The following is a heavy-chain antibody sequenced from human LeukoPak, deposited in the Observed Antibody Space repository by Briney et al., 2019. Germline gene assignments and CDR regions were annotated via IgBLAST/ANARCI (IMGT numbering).Heavy chain of an antibody. CDR2: IRGSGGST. CDR3: ARDQVGAVDY. V-gene: IGHV3-23*01. CDR1: GFTFSSYA. D-gene: IGHD1-26*01. J-gene: IGHJ4*02. Sequence: SGGSLRLSCAASGFTFSSYAMSWVRQTPVKGLEWVSAIRGSGGSTFYADSVKGRFTISRDNSKNTLYLQMNSLRAEDTAVYYCARDQVGAVDYWGQGTLVTVSS.